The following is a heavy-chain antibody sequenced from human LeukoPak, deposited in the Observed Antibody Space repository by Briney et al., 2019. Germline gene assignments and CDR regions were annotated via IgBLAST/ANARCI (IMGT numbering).Heavy chain of an antibody. CDR1: GDSVSIFY. Sequence: PSETLSLTCTVSGDSVSIFYWSWIRQPPGKGLEWIGYIYYRGNTNYNPSLKSRVTMAVDTSKNQFSLKVSSVTAADTAVYYCARAGNNWSFDYWGQGTPVTVSS. V-gene: IGHV4-59*02. CDR3: ARAGNNWSFDY. CDR2: IYYRGNT. J-gene: IGHJ4*02. D-gene: IGHD1-1*01.